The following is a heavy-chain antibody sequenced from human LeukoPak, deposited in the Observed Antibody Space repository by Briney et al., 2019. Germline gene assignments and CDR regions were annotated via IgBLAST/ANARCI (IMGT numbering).Heavy chain of an antibody. CDR2: ISYDGSNK. J-gene: IGHJ5*02. CDR3: ARDVPKPTYYDFWSDYYNNWFDP. CDR1: GFTFSSYA. D-gene: IGHD3-3*01. Sequence: PGGSLRLSCAASGFTFSSYAMHWVRQAPGKGLEWVAVISYDGSNKYYADSVKGRFTISRDNSKNTLYLQMNSLRAEDTAVYYCARDVPKPTYYDFWSDYYNNWFDPWGQGTLVTVSS. V-gene: IGHV3-30-3*01.